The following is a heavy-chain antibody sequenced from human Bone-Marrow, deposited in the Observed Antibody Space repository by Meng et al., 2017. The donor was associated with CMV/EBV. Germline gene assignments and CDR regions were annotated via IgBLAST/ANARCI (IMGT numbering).Heavy chain of an antibody. D-gene: IGHD6-19*01. CDR2: INPNSGGT. CDR3: ARPAVAGNYYYYGMDV. CDR1: GYTFTGYY. Sequence: ASVKVSCKASGYTFTGYYMHWVRQAPGQGLEWMGWINPNSGGTNYAQKFQGRVTITTDESTSTAYMELSSLRSEDTAVYYCARPAVAGNYYYYGMDVWGQGTTVTVSS. V-gene: IGHV1-2*02. J-gene: IGHJ6*02.